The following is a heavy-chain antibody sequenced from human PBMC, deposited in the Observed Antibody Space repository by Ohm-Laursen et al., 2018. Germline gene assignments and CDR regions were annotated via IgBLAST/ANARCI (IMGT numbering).Heavy chain of an antibody. CDR3: TRTLGYCSGGSCPSGY. D-gene: IGHD2-15*01. CDR2: ISASSSTI. Sequence: SLRLSSAASGFTFSSYTMNWVRQAPGKGLEWVSYISASSSTIHYADSVKGRFTISRDNGKNSLYLQMDSLRADDTAVYYCTRTLGYCSGGSCPSGYWGQGTLVTVSS. J-gene: IGHJ4*02. V-gene: IGHV3-48*01. CDR1: GFTFSSYT.